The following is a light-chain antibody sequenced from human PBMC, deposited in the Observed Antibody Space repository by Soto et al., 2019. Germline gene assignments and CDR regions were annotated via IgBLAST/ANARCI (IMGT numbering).Light chain of an antibody. CDR2: VAS. J-gene: IGKJ3*01. V-gene: IGKV3-15*01. CDR1: QSVSSN. CDR3: QQYNNWPPGVT. Sequence: EIVMTQSPATLSVSPGERATLSCRASQSVSSNLAWYQQKPGQAPRLLIYVASTRATGIPARFSGSGSGTEFTLTISSLQSEDFAVYYCQQYNNWPPGVTFGPGTKVDIK.